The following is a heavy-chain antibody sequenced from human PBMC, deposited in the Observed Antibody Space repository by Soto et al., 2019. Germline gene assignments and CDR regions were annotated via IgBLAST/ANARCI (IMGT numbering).Heavy chain of an antibody. Sequence: ASVKVSCKASGYTFTSYGISWVRQAPGQGLEWMGWISAYNGNTNYAQKLQGRVTMTTDTSTSTAYMELRSLRSDDTAVYYCARGQISSGYYYDSGTNYWGQGTLVTVSS. CDR3: ARGQISSGYYYDSGTNY. CDR2: ISAYNGNT. D-gene: IGHD3-22*01. V-gene: IGHV1-18*01. J-gene: IGHJ4*02. CDR1: GYTFTSYG.